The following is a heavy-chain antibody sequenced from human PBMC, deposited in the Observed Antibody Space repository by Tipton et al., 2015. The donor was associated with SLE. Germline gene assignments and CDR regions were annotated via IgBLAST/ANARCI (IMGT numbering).Heavy chain of an antibody. CDR1: GGSISSSHW. J-gene: IGHJ2*01. V-gene: IGHV4-28*02. Sequence: LRLSCTVSGGSISSSHWWGWIRQPPGKGLEWIGHIYYGGTIYYNPSLKSRVTMSIDTSKNQFSLKLSSVTDVDTAVYYCARTAGRSVKLWYFDLWGRGTLVTVSS. D-gene: IGHD5-18*01. CDR2: IYYGGTI. CDR3: ARTAGRSVKLWYFDL.